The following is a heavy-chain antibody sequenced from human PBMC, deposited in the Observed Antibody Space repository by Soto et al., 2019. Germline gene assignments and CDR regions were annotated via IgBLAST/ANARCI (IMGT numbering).Heavy chain of an antibody. D-gene: IGHD6-13*01. CDR1: GYTFTSYG. Sequence: QDQLVQSGTEVKKPGASGKVSCKASGYTFTSYGITWVRQAPGQGLEGMGWISTHNGHTNYAQKFQGRVTLTTDTATNAAYMELRSLRSDDTAVYYCARAGYSSSWFSDYYYYGMDFWGPGTTVTVSS. CDR3: ARAGYSSSWFSDYYYYGMDF. J-gene: IGHJ6*02. CDR2: ISTHNGHT. V-gene: IGHV1-18*04.